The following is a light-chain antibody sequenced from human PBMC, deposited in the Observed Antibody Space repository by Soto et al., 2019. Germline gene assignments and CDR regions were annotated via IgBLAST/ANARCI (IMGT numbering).Light chain of an antibody. Sequence: QSALTQPASVSGSPGQSITISCTGTSSDVGGYNYVSWYQQHPGKAPKLMIYDVSNRPSGVSNRYSGCKAGNTASLTLSGLQAEDEADYYCSSYTSSSSLGVFGTGTK. CDR3: SSYTSSSSLGV. CDR2: DVS. CDR1: SSDVGGYNY. V-gene: IGLV2-14*01. J-gene: IGLJ1*01.